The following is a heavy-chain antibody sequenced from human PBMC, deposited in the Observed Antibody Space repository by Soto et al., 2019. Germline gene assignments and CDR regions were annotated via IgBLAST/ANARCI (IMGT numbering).Heavy chain of an antibody. D-gene: IGHD3-3*02. J-gene: IGHJ6*03. V-gene: IGHV3-15*01. Sequence: GGSLRLSCAASGFTFSNAWMSWVRQAPGKGLEWVGRIKSKTDGGTTDYAAPVKGRFTISRDDSKNTLYLQMNSLKTEDTAVYYCTTDPTRKISRNYYYYYYMDVWGKGTTVTVSS. CDR3: TTDPTRKISRNYYYYYYMDV. CDR2: IKSKTDGGTT. CDR1: GFTFSNAW.